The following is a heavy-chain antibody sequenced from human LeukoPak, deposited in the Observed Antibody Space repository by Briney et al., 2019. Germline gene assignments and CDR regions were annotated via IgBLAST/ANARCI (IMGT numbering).Heavy chain of an antibody. CDR1: GYTFTSYC. CDR3: ARGISSDYYDFWSAYYTTAPFAY. J-gene: IGHJ4*02. V-gene: IGHV1-18*01. D-gene: IGHD3-3*01. CDR2: ISAYKGNT. Sequence: GASVKVSCKASGYTFTSYCIIWVRQAPGQGREGMGWISAYKGNTNCAEKLHANVTMTPDTPTSTAYMDLRSLTSDDTAVYYCARGISSDYYDFWSAYYTTAPFAYWGQGTLVTVSS.